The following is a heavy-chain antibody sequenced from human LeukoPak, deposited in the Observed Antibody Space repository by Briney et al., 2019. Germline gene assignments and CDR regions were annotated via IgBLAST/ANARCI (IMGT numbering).Heavy chain of an antibody. Sequence: SETLSLTCKVSGGSISRYYWSWIRQPAGKGLEWIGRIYTSGSTNYNPSLKSRVTMSVDTSKNQFSLKLSSVTAADTALYYCARTVYYGSGSYAFDYWGQGTLVTVSS. D-gene: IGHD3-10*01. J-gene: IGHJ4*02. CDR1: GGSISRYY. V-gene: IGHV4-4*07. CDR3: ARTVYYGSGSYAFDY. CDR2: IYTSGST.